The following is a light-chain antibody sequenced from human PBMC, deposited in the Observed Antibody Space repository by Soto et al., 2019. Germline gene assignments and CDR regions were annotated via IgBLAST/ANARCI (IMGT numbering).Light chain of an antibody. CDR2: TAS. CDR3: QQHESYPRT. CDR1: QSINTW. V-gene: IGKV1-5*03. Sequence: DLQMTQSPSTLSASVGDRVTITCRASQSINTWLAWYQQKPGKAPRLLIYTASSLESGVPSRFSGSGSGTEFTLTISSLQPDDSATYYCQQHESYPRTFGQGTKVEIK. J-gene: IGKJ1*01.